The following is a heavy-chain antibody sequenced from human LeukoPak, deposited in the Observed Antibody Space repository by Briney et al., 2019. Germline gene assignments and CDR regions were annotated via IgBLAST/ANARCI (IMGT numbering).Heavy chain of an antibody. J-gene: IGHJ4*02. CDR2: IDWGDDK. D-gene: IGHD4-23*01. Sequence: SGPALLQPTQTLTLTCTFSGFARSTSGRCVGWIRQPPGKALEWLSLIDWGDDKYYSTSPKTRLTISKDTSKNQVVLTMTNMDPVHTATYYCARTMVTPSNRFDYWGQGTLVTVSS. CDR3: ARTMVTPSNRFDY. V-gene: IGHV2-70*01. CDR1: GFARSTSGRC.